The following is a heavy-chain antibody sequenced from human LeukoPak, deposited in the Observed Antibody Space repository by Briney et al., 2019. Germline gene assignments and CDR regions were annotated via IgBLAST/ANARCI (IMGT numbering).Heavy chain of an antibody. D-gene: IGHD2-2*01. Sequence: ASVMVSCKASGYTFTSYGISWVRQAPGQGLEWMGWISAYNGNTNYAQKLQGRVTMTTDTSTSTAYMELRSLRSDDTAVYYCARVRARGVVQPQRGFDPWGQGTLVTVSS. V-gene: IGHV1-18*01. J-gene: IGHJ5*02. CDR3: ARVRARGVVQPQRGFDP. CDR2: ISAYNGNT. CDR1: GYTFTSYG.